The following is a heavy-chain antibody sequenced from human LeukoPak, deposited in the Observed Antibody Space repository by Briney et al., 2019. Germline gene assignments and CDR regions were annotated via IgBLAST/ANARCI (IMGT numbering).Heavy chain of an antibody. Sequence: GGSLRLSCAASGFTFSNFLMTWVRQAPGRGPEWVSAISGSGGDTYYADSVKGRFTISRDNSKNTLYLQMNSLRAEDTAVYYCAKKGATTGDFDYWGQGTLVTVSS. V-gene: IGHV3-23*01. J-gene: IGHJ4*02. CDR2: ISGSGGDT. CDR1: GFTFSNFL. CDR3: AKKGATTGDFDY. D-gene: IGHD1-26*01.